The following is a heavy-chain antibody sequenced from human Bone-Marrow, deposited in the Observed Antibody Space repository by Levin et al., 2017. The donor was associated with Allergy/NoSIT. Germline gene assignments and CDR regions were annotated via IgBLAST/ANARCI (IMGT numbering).Heavy chain of an antibody. V-gene: IGHV4-59*01. D-gene: IGHD2-15*01. CDR2: IYYSGST. CDR3: ARGSLGYCSGGSCYPIDY. CDR1: GGSISSYY. J-gene: IGHJ4*02. Sequence: GSLRLSCTVSGGSISSYYWSWIRQPPGKGLEWIGYIYYSGSTNYNPSLKSRVTISVDTSKNQFSLKLSSVTAADTAVYYCARGSLGYCSGGSCYPIDYWGQGTLVTVSS.